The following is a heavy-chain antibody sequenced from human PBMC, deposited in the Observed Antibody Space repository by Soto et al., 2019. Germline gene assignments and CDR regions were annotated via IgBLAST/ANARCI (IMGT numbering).Heavy chain of an antibody. J-gene: IGHJ6*02. V-gene: IGHV3-23*01. Sequence: GGSLRLSCAASGFTFSGYAINWVRQAPGKGLEWVSGVSGSGGRTFYPDSMKGRFTISRDNSKNTLYLQMNSLRAEDTAVYYCARERLPSSYYYDSSGYYSRDYYGMDVWGQGTTVTVSS. CDR2: VSGSGGRT. CDR3: ARERLPSSYYYDSSGYYSRDYYGMDV. D-gene: IGHD3-22*01. CDR1: GFTFSGYA.